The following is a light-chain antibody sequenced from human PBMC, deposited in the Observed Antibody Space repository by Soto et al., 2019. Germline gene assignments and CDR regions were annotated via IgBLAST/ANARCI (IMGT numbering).Light chain of an antibody. J-gene: IGKJ5*01. CDR3: QQYGSSPPIT. V-gene: IGKV3-20*01. CDR1: QSLNSSY. CDR2: DAS. Sequence: ESVLTQSPGTLSLSPGERATLSCRASQSLNSSYLAWYQQKPGQAPRLLIYDASSRATGNPDRFSGSGSGTDFTLTISRPEPEDSAVYYCQQYGSSPPITFGQGTRLEVK.